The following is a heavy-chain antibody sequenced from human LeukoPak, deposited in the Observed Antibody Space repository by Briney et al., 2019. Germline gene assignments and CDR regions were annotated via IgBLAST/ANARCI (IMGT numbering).Heavy chain of an antibody. V-gene: IGHV3-21*01. Sequence: NPGGSLRLSCVASGFTFSSYSMNWVRQAPGKGLEWVSSITSSSSYIYYADSVKGRFTISRDNAKNSLYLQMNSLRAEDTAVYYCARDSGYDGIYNWFDPWGQGTLVTVSS. D-gene: IGHD5-12*01. J-gene: IGHJ5*02. CDR1: GFTFSSYS. CDR3: ARDSGYDGIYNWFDP. CDR2: ITSSSSYI.